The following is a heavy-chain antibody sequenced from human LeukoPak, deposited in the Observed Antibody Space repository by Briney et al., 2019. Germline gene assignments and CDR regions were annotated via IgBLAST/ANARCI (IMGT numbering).Heavy chain of an antibody. CDR3: ARDNEQQLVRDAFDI. CDR1: GYSFTGYY. Sequence: GASVKVSCKASGYSFTGYYMHWVRQAPGQGLEWMGWINPNSGDTKYAQKFQGRVTMTRDTSISTAYMELSRLRSDDTAVYYCARDNEQQLVRDAFDIWGQGTMVTVSS. D-gene: IGHD6-13*01. J-gene: IGHJ3*02. V-gene: IGHV1-2*02. CDR2: INPNSGDT.